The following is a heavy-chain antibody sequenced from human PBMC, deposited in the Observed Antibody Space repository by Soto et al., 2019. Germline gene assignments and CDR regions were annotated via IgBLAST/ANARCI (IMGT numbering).Heavy chain of an antibody. J-gene: IGHJ5*02. D-gene: IGHD3-10*01. CDR2: ISSSSSYI. Sequence: LRLSCAASGFTLSSYWMNWFRQAPGKGLEWVSSISSSSSYIYYADSVKGRFTISRDNAKNSLYLQMNSLRAEDTAVYYCATGGPMVRENWFDPWGQGTLVTVSS. V-gene: IGHV3-21*01. CDR3: ATGGPMVRENWFDP. CDR1: GFTLSSYW.